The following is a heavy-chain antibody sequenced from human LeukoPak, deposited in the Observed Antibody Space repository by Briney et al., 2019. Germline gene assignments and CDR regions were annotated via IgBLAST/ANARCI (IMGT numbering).Heavy chain of an antibody. J-gene: IGHJ6*04. CDR2: IKEDGSDK. D-gene: IGHD3-10*02. Sequence: GGSLRLPCATSGFIFSSSWMAWVRQAPGKGLQWVANIKEDGSDKNYVDSVQGRFTISRDNAKNSLYLQMNSLRAEDTAVYYCAELGITMIGGVWGKGTTVTISS. CDR3: AELGITMIGGV. CDR1: GFIFSSSW. V-gene: IGHV3-7*01.